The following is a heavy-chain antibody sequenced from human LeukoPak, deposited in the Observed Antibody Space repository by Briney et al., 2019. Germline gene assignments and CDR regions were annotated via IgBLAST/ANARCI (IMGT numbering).Heavy chain of an antibody. Sequence: PGGSLRLSCAASGFTFSSYSMNWVRQAPGKGLEWVSSISSSSVYIYYADSVKVRFTISRDNAKNSLYLQMNSLRAEDTAAYYCARGGRMDYFDYWGQGTLVTVSS. CDR1: GFTFSSYS. CDR3: ARGGRMDYFDY. D-gene: IGHD2-8*01. V-gene: IGHV3-21*01. J-gene: IGHJ4*02. CDR2: ISSSSVYI.